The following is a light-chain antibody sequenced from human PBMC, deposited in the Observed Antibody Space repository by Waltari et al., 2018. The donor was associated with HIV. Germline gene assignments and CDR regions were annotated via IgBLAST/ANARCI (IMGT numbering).Light chain of an antibody. Sequence: EIVLTQSPGTLSLSPGERATLSCRASQSVSSSYLAWYQQKPGQAHRRLIYGASSRATGIPDRFSGSGSGTDFTLTISRLDPEDSAVYYCQQYGSSSTFGQGTKVEFK. J-gene: IGKJ1*01. CDR3: QQYGSSST. CDR2: GAS. CDR1: QSVSSSY. V-gene: IGKV3-20*01.